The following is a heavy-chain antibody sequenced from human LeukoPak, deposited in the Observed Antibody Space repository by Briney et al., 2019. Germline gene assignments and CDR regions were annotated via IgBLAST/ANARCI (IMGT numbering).Heavy chain of an antibody. Sequence: GGSLRLSCAASGFTFSNYAMSWVRQAPGKGLEWVSTISSSGGSTCYADSVKGRFSISRDNSKNTLYLQMNSLRAEDTAVYYCAKDLIAYYDSGGYYSPFDSWGQGTLVTVSS. CDR3: AKDLIAYYDSGGYYSPFDS. CDR2: ISSSGGST. V-gene: IGHV3-23*01. J-gene: IGHJ4*02. CDR1: GFTFSNYA. D-gene: IGHD3-22*01.